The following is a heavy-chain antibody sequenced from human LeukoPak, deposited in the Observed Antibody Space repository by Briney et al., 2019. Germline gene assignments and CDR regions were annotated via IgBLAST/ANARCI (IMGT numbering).Heavy chain of an antibody. D-gene: IGHD3-22*01. V-gene: IGHV4-4*02. CDR1: GGSISNENW. CDR2: IFHTGST. CDR3: ATYYDSSGYKWNY. Sequence: SETLSLTCVVSGGSISNENWWSWVRQPPGKGLEWIGEIFHTGSTNYNPSLKSRVTISVDKSKNQFPLKLTSVTAADTAVYFCATYYDSSGYKWNYWGQGTLVTVSS. J-gene: IGHJ4*02.